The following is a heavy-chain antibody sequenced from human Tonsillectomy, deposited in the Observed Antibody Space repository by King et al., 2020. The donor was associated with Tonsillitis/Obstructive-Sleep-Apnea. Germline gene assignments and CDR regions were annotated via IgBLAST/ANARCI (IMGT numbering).Heavy chain of an antibody. V-gene: IGHV2-5*02. J-gene: IGHJ6*03. CDR1: GFSLSTSGVG. CDR2: IYWDDDK. Sequence: TLKESGPTLVKPTQTLTLTCTFSGFSLSTSGVGVGWIRQPPGKALEWLALIYWDDDKRYSPSLKSRLTITKDTSKNQVVLTMTNMDPVDTATYYCAHRRGGIAASKDRYYYYMDVWGKGTTVTVSS. D-gene: IGHD6-13*01. CDR3: AHRRGGIAASKDRYYYYMDV.